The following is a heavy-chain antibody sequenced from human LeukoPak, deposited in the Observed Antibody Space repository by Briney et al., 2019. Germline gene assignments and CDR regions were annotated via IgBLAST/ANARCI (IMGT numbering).Heavy chain of an antibody. CDR1: GFTFSSYA. V-gene: IGHV3-30*04. J-gene: IGHJ4*02. D-gene: IGHD3-10*01. CDR3: ARDEQLGTMVY. Sequence: GGSLRLSCAASGFTFSSYAMNWVRQAPGKGLEWVAVISNDGSNKYYADSVKGRFTISRDNSKNTLYLQMNSLRAEDTAVYYCARDEQLGTMVYWGQGTLVTVSS. CDR2: ISNDGSNK.